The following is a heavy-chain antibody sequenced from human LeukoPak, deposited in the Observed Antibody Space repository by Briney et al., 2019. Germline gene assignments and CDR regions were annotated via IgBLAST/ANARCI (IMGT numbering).Heavy chain of an antibody. Sequence: GGSLRLSCAASGFTFSSYGMSWVCQAPGKGLEWVSAISGSSGSTYYAGSVKGRFTISRDNSKNTVYLQMNSLRAEDTAVYYCASYPTQYYYDCSGPSYYWGQGTLVTVS. CDR1: GFTFSSYG. CDR3: ASYPTQYYYDCSGPSYY. V-gene: IGHV3-23*01. CDR2: ISGSSGST. J-gene: IGHJ4*02. D-gene: IGHD3-22*01.